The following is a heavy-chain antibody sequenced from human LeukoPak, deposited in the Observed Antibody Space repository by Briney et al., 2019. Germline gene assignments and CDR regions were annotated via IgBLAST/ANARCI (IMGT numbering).Heavy chain of an antibody. CDR3: ARSARRGTLVPAALFDSRYSSYYYMDV. J-gene: IGHJ6*03. CDR1: GFKFDDYG. D-gene: IGHD2-2*01. Sequence: GGSLRLSCAASGFKFDDYGMSWVRHAPGKRLEWVSGLNWDGGSTAYADSVKGRFTVSRDNARASLYLEMNSLRAEDKALYYCARSARRGTLVPAALFDSRYSSYYYMDVWGKGTTVTVSS. V-gene: IGHV3-20*04. CDR2: LNWDGGST.